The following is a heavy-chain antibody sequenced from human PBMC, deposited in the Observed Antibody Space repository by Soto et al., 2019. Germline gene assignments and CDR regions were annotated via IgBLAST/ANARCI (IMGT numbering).Heavy chain of an antibody. CDR2: ITSSGSDK. D-gene: IGHD3-3*01. CDR3: ARGQRFDYYYYMDV. CDR1: GFIFSNYA. V-gene: IGHV3-21*01. J-gene: IGHJ6*03. Sequence: GGSLRLSCAASGFIFSNYAMNWVRQTPGKGLEWVSSITSSGSDKYYADSVKGRSTISSDDAKSSLSLQMNSLRAEDTAVYFCARGQRFDYYYYMDVWGKGTTVTVSS.